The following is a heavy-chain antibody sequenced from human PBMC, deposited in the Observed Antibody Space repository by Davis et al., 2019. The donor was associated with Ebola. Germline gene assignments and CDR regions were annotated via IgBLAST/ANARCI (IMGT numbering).Heavy chain of an antibody. CDR2: IYYSGST. Sequence: SETLSLTCTVSGGSISSGDYYWSWIRQPPGKGLEWIGYIYYSGSTYYNPSLKSRVTISVDTSKNQFSLNLSSVTAAGTAVYYCARGRRPPNWHFDLWGRGTLVTVSS. J-gene: IGHJ2*01. CDR3: ARGRRPPNWHFDL. V-gene: IGHV4-30-4*02. CDR1: GGSISSGDYY.